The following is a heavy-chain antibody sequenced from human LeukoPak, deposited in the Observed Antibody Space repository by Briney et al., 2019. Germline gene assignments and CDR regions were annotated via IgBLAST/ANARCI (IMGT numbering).Heavy chain of an antibody. CDR3: VTMTTSWYRFDP. D-gene: IGHD6-13*01. CDR2: IYYSGST. Sequence: TSETLSLTCTVSGGSISSYYWSWIRQPPGKGLEWIGYIYYSGSTNYNPSLKSRVTISVDTSKNQFSLKLSSVTAADTAVYYCVTMTTSWYRFDPWGQGTLVTVSS. J-gene: IGHJ5*02. CDR1: GGSISSYY. V-gene: IGHV4-59*01.